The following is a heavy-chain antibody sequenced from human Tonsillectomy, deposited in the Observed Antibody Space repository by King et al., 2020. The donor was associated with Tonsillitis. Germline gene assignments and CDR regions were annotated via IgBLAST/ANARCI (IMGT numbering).Heavy chain of an antibody. CDR3: STRSDYSGDPGYFHN. CDR2: IYPGDSDT. Sequence: EMQLVQSGAEVKKPGESLKISCKDSGYTFTTYWIGWVRQMPGKGLEWMGIIYPGDSDTRYSPSFQGQVTISADKSITTAYLQWSSLKASDTAMYYCSTRSDYSGDPGYFHNWGQGTLVTVSS. V-gene: IGHV5-51*01. D-gene: IGHD4-23*01. J-gene: IGHJ1*01. CDR1: GYTFTTYW.